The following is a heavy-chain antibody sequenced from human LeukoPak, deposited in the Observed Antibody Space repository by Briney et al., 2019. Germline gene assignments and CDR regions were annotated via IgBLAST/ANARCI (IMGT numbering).Heavy chain of an antibody. CDR1: GFTFSSYA. D-gene: IGHD4-17*01. Sequence: GGSLRLSCAASGFTFSSYAMHWVRQAPGKGLEWVAVISYDGSNKYYADSVKGRFTISRDNSKNTLYLRMNSLRAEDTAVYYCARDLFFYGDSKIGYWGQGTLVTVSS. CDR3: ARDLFFYGDSKIGY. V-gene: IGHV3-30*04. J-gene: IGHJ4*02. CDR2: ISYDGSNK.